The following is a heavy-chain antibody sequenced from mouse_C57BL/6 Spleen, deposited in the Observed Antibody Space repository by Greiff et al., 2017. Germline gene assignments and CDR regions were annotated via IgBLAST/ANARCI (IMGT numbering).Heavy chain of an antibody. CDR1: GYTFTDYY. CDR3: AIGGYYYASSRDWYFDV. J-gene: IGHJ1*03. D-gene: IGHD1-1*01. Sequence: VQLKQSGPVLVKPGASVKMSCKASGYTFTDYYMNWVKQSHGKSLEWIGAINPYNGGTSYNQKFKGKAKLTVDKSSSTAYMDLNSLTSEVSAVYSGAIGGYYYASSRDWYFDVWGTGTTVTVSS. V-gene: IGHV1-19*01. CDR2: INPYNGGT.